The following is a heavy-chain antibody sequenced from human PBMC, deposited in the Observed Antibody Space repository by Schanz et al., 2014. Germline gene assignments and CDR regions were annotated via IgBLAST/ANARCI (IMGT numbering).Heavy chain of an antibody. Sequence: QVQLVQSGAEVKKPGVSVKVSCKASGYTFTTYYIHWVRQAPGQGLEWMGIINPSGGSTSYAQKFQGRVTVTRDTSTSTVYMELSSLRSEDTAVYYCARDDEAAAGCDYWGQGTLVTVSS. CDR1: GYTFTTYY. D-gene: IGHD6-13*01. J-gene: IGHJ4*02. CDR3: ARDDEAAAGCDY. CDR2: INPSGGST. V-gene: IGHV1-46*03.